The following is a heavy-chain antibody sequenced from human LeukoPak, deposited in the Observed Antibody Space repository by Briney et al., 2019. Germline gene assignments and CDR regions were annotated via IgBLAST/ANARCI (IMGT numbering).Heavy chain of an antibody. Sequence: SETLSLTCTVSGGSISSGGHYWSWIRQHPGKGLEWIGYIYYSGSTYYNPSLKSRVTISVDTSKSQFSLKLSSVTAADTAVYYCARGRGYTYFDYWGQGTLVTVSS. V-gene: IGHV4-31*03. CDR2: IYYSGST. D-gene: IGHD5-18*01. J-gene: IGHJ4*02. CDR3: ARGRGYTYFDY. CDR1: GGSISSGGHY.